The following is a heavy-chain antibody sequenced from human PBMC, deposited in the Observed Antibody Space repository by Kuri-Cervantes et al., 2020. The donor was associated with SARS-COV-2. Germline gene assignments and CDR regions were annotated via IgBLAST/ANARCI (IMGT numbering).Heavy chain of an antibody. J-gene: IGHJ6*02. V-gene: IGHV3-23*01. Sequence: GGSLRLSCAASGFTFSSYAMSWVRQAPGKGLEWVSAISGSGGSTYYADSAKGRFTISRDNSKNTLYLQMNGLRAEDTAVYYCARDNYCSGGSCYSYYYGMDVWGQGTTVTVSS. CDR3: ARDNYCSGGSCYSYYYGMDV. CDR2: ISGSGGST. D-gene: IGHD2-15*01. CDR1: GFTFSSYA.